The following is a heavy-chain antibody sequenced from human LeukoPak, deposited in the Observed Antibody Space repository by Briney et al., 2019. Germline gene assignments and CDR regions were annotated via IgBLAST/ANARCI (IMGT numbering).Heavy chain of an antibody. D-gene: IGHD2-15*01. CDR2: ISDGGRAL. Sequence: GGSLRLSCAASGFTFSSFAMSWVRQAPGKGLEWLSSISDGGRALYADSVKGRFTISRDNSKNTLYLQMNSLRAEDTAVYYCAKEYFRGRYLLASDYWGQGTLVTVSS. V-gene: IGHV3-23*01. CDR3: AKEYFRGRYLLASDY. CDR1: GFTFSSFA. J-gene: IGHJ4*02.